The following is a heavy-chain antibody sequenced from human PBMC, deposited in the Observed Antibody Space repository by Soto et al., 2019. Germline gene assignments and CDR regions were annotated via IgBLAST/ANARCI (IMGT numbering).Heavy chain of an antibody. V-gene: IGHV2-5*02. D-gene: IGHD6-6*01. CDR1: GFSLSTSGVG. CDR3: AHRPSYSSSLNFDY. CDR2: IYWDDDK. J-gene: IGHJ4*02. Sequence: QITLKESGPTLVKPTQTLTLTCTFSGFSLSTSGVGVGWIRQPPGKALEWLALIYWDDDKRYSPSLKSRLTVTKDTSENQVVLTMTNMDPVDTATYYCAHRPSYSSSLNFDYWGQGTLVTVSS.